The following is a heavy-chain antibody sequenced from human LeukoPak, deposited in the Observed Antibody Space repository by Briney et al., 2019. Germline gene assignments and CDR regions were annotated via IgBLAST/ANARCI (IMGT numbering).Heavy chain of an antibody. J-gene: IGHJ4*02. CDR1: GYTFTSYD. V-gene: IGHV1-8*01. D-gene: IGHD3-3*01. CDR3: ARSYDFWSGYYRFGY. CDR2: MNPNSGNT. Sequence: ASVKVSCKASGYTFTSYDINWVRQAPGQGLEWMGWMNPNSGNTGYAQKFQGRVTMTRNTSISTAYMELSSLRSEDTAVYYCARSYDFWSGYYRFGYCGQGTLVTVSS.